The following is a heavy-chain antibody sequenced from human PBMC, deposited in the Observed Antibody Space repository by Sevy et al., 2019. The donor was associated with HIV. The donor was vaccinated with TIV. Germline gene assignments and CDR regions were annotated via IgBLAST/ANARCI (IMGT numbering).Heavy chain of an antibody. Sequence: ASVKVSCKTSGYTFNNYGISWVREAPGQGLEWMGWISVYGETNYAQKVQDRLTVTTYTSTATAYMELRSLRSDDTAVYYCARGLYFDFGAYWGQGTLVTVSS. J-gene: IGHJ4*02. V-gene: IGHV1-18*01. CDR2: ISVYGET. CDR1: GYTFNNYG. D-gene: IGHD3-10*01. CDR3: ARGLYFDFGAY.